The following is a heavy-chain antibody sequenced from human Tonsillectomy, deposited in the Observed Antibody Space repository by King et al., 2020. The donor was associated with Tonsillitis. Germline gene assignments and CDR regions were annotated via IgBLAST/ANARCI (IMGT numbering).Heavy chain of an antibody. D-gene: IGHD3-22*01. CDR2: IYYSGST. CDR3: ARGRKNTYYYDSSGYLFDP. J-gene: IGHJ5*02. Sequence: QLQESGPGLVKPSETLSLTCTVSGGSISSYYWSWIRQPPGKGLEWIGYIYYSGSTNYNPSLKSRVTISVDTSKNQFSLKLGSVTAADTAVYYCARGRKNTYYYDSSGYLFDPWGQGTLVTVSS. CDR1: GGSISSYY. V-gene: IGHV4-59*01.